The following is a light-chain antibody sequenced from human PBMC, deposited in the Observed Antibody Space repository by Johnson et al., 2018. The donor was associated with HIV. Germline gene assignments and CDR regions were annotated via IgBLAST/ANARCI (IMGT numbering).Light chain of an antibody. V-gene: IGLV1-51*01. CDR1: SSNIGNNY. CDR3: GTWDSSLNAYV. Sequence: HSVLTQPPSVSAAPGQKVTISCSGSSSNIGNNYVSWYQHLPGTAPKLLIYDNNKRPSGIPDRFSGSKSGTSATLGITGLQTGDEADYYCGTWDSSLNAYVFGTGTKVTVL. J-gene: IGLJ1*01. CDR2: DNN.